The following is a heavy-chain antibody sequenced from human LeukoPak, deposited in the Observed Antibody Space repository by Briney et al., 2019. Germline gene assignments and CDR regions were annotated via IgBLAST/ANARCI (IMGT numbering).Heavy chain of an antibody. J-gene: IGHJ4*02. CDR2: INHSGST. D-gene: IGHD4-17*01. CDR1: GGPFSGYY. Sequence: SETLSLTCAVYGGPFSGYYWSWIRQPPGKGLEWIGEINHSGSTNYNPSLKSRVTISVDTSKNQFSLKLSSVTAADTAVYYCAARFDYGDYEGVGYFDYWGQGTLVTVSS. CDR3: AARFDYGDYEGVGYFDY. V-gene: IGHV4-34*01.